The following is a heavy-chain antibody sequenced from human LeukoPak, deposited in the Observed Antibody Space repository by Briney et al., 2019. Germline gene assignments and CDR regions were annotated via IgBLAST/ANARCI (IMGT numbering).Heavy chain of an antibody. J-gene: IGHJ6*02. V-gene: IGHV1-8*01. CDR1: GYTFTSYD. CDR2: MNPNSGNT. CDR3: ARVGSGSYYGYYGMDV. Sequence: ASVKVSCKASGYTFTSYDINWVRQATGRGLEWMGWMNPNSGNTGYAQKFQGRVTMTRNTSISTAYMELSSLRSEDTAVYYCARVGSGSYYGYYGMDVWGQGTTVAVSS. D-gene: IGHD1-26*01.